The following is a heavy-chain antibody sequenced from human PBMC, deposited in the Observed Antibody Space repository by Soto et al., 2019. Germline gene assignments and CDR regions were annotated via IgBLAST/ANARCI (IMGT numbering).Heavy chain of an antibody. CDR3: ARDDVNCSGGRCYGVPMDV. D-gene: IGHD2-15*01. J-gene: IGHJ6*03. CDR1: GFTSGNFA. V-gene: IGHV3-23*01. Sequence: GGSLRLSSAASGFTSGNFAMSWVRQAPGKGLEWVSVIRRSGGRTYYAGSVKGRFTISRDNSKNTLFLQMNSLRAEDTAVYYCARDDVNCSGGRCYGVPMDVWGKGTTVTVSS. CDR2: IRRSGGRT.